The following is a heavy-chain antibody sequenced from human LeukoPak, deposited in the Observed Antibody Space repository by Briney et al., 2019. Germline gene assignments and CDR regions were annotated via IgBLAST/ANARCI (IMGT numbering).Heavy chain of an antibody. J-gene: IGHJ4*02. Sequence: SETLSLTCTVSGGSISSSSYYWGWIRQPPGKGLEWIGSIYYSGSTYYNPSLKSRVTISVDTSKNQFSLKLSSATAADTAVYYCARDHGYYGSGSYSHWGQGTLVTVSS. V-gene: IGHV4-39*07. CDR1: GGSISSSSYY. CDR2: IYYSGST. D-gene: IGHD3-10*01. CDR3: ARDHGYYGSGSYSH.